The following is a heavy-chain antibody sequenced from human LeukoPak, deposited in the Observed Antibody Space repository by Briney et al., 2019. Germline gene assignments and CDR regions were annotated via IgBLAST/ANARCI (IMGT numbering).Heavy chain of an antibody. J-gene: IGHJ4*02. CDR1: GFTFSDHY. Sequence: GSPRLSCAASGFTFSDHYMSWIRQAPGKGLEWVSYISNSGSYTNYADSVKGRFTISRDNAKNSLYLQMNSLRAEDTAVYYCARSRGAGPGAYFDYWGPGNLITVSS. D-gene: IGHD6-19*01. CDR2: ISNSGSYT. V-gene: IGHV3-11*03. CDR3: ARSRGAGPGAYFDY.